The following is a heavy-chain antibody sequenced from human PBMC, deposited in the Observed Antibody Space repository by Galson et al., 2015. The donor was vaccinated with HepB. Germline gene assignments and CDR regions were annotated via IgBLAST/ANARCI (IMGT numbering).Heavy chain of an antibody. CDR3: ARDLAGYCSAGSCRRDAFDI. CDR2: INTNTGNP. V-gene: IGHV7-4-1*02. CDR1: GYTFTSYA. Sequence: SVKVSCKASGYTFTSYAMNWVRQAPGQGLEWMGWINTNTGNPMYAQGFTGRFVFSLDTSVSTAFLQISSLKAEDTAVYYCARDLAGYCSAGSCRRDAFDIWGQGTMVTVSP. J-gene: IGHJ3*02. D-gene: IGHD2-15*01.